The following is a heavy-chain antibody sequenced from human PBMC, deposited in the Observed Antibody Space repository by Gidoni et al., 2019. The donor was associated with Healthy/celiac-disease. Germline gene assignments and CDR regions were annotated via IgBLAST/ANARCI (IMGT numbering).Heavy chain of an antibody. V-gene: IGHV3-21*01. CDR1: GFTFSSYS. Sequence: EVQLVESGGGLVKPGGSLRLSCAASGFTFSSYSMNWVRQAPGKGLEWVSSISSSSSYIYYADSVKGRFTISRDNAKNSLYLQMNSLRAEDTAVYYCARDFLHPGSLGYWGQGTLVTVSS. CDR3: ARDFLHPGSLGY. D-gene: IGHD7-27*01. CDR2: ISSSSSYI. J-gene: IGHJ4*02.